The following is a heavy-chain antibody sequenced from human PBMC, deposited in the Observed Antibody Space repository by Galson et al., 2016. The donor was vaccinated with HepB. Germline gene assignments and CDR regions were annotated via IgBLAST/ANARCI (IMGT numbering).Heavy chain of an antibody. D-gene: IGHD5-18*01. Sequence: SLRLSCAASGFTFNTYGMHWVRQAPGKGLEWVAVISYDGSDKYYADSVRGRFTISRDNSKNTLYLQMNSLRAEDTDVYYCVKIRMDSSGYNNFFDPWGQGTLVTVSS. CDR2: ISYDGSDK. CDR3: VKIRMDSSGYNNFFDP. J-gene: IGHJ5*02. V-gene: IGHV3-30*18. CDR1: GFTFNTYG.